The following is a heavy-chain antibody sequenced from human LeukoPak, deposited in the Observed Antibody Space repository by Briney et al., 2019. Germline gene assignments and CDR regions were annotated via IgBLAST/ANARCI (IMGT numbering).Heavy chain of an antibody. CDR1: GFTFSSFW. D-gene: IGHD6-19*01. J-gene: IGHJ4*02. CDR3: GRERSSGGDAFDF. CDR2: IYSVGCST. Sequence: PGGSLRLSCAAPGFTFSSFWMQWVRQAPGKGLVWVSRIYSVGCSTSYADSVKGRFTISRDNAKNTLYLQMNSRRAEDTAVYYCGRERSSGGDAFDFWCQGTLVTVSS. V-gene: IGHV3-74*01.